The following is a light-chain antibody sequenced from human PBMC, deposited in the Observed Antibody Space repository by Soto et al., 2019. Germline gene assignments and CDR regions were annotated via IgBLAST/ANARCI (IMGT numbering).Light chain of an antibody. V-gene: IGKV1-5*03. Sequence: DIQMTQSPSALSASVGDRVTITCRASQGIDHWLAWYQQKPGKAPKVLDYKASILEGGVPSRFSGSESGTEFTLTISSLQPDDFATYYCQQYYTYPYTFGQGTKLDMK. CDR2: KAS. CDR1: QGIDHW. CDR3: QQYYTYPYT. J-gene: IGKJ2*01.